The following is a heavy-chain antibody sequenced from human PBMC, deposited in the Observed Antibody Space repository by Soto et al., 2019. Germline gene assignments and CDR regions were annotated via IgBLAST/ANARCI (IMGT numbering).Heavy chain of an antibody. D-gene: IGHD3-16*01. CDR2: ISWNSGSI. CDR3: AKDKGDYYGMDV. Sequence: VQLVESGGGVVQPGRSLRLSCAASGFTFSSYAMHWVRQAPGKGLEWVSGISWNSGSIGYADSVKGRFTISRDNAKNSLYLQMNSLRAEDTALYYCAKDKGDYYGMDVWGQGTTVTVSS. J-gene: IGHJ6*02. V-gene: IGHV3-9*01. CDR1: GFTFSSYA.